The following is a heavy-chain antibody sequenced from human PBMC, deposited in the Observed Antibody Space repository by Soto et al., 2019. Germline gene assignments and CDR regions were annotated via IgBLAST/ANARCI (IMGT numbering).Heavy chain of an antibody. V-gene: IGHV3-23*01. J-gene: IGHJ4*02. Sequence: GGSLRLSCAGSGFTFASYVMTWVRQAPGKGLEWVSSISATGGSTYYAGSVKGRFTISRDDSKNTLFLQMNSLRAEDTAIYYCANAEHPRRSIGFDYWGQGTLVTVSS. CDR2: ISATGGST. CDR1: GFTFASYV. D-gene: IGHD3-16*02. CDR3: ANAEHPRRSIGFDY.